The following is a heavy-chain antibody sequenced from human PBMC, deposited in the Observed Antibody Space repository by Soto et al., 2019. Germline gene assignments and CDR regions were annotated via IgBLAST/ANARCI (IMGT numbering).Heavy chain of an antibody. J-gene: IGHJ4*02. V-gene: IGHV4-34*01. Sequence: PSETLSLTCAVYGGSFSGYYWSWIRQPPGKGLEWIGEINHSGSTNYNPSLKSRVTISVDTSKNQFSLKLSSVTAADTAVYYCARGFENTQGGDYGGNLNEYYFDYWGQGTPVTVSS. CDR3: ARGFENTQGGDYGGNLNEYYFDY. CDR2: INHSGST. CDR1: GGSFSGYY. D-gene: IGHD4-17*01.